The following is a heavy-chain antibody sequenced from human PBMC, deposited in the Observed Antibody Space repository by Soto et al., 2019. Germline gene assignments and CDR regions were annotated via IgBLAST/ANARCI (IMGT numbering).Heavy chain of an antibody. CDR3: ARAIVLMVYKKYCWFDP. V-gene: IGHV1-69*13. Sequence: GASVKVSCKASGGTFSSYAISWVRQAPGQGLEWMGGIIPIFGTANYAQKFQGRVTITADESTSTAYMELSSLRSEDTAVYYCARAIVLMVYKKYCWFDPWGQGTLVTVSS. J-gene: IGHJ5*02. CDR2: IIPIFGTA. D-gene: IGHD2-8*01. CDR1: GGTFSSYA.